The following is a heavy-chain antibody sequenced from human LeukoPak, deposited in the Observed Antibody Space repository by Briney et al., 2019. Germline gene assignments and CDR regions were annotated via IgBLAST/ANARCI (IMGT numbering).Heavy chain of an antibody. J-gene: IGHJ4*02. Sequence: GGSLRLSCAASGFTFDDYGMSWVRQAPGKGLEWVSGINWNGGSTGCADSVKGRLTISRDNAKNSLYLQMNSLRAEDTALYHCARGSLTAMGGFDYWGQGTLVTVSS. CDR2: INWNGGST. V-gene: IGHV3-20*01. CDR3: ARGSLTAMGGFDY. CDR1: GFTFDDYG. D-gene: IGHD5-18*01.